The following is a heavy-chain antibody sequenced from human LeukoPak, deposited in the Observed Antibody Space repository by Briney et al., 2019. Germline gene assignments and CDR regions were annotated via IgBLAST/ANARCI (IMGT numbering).Heavy chain of an antibody. D-gene: IGHD6-25*01. CDR2: IGSRSTSI. J-gene: IGHJ3*02. Sequence: PGGSLRLSCAASGFTFTSHSMDWARQAPGKGLEWVSSIGSRSTSIYYADSVKGRFTISRDNAKNSLYLQMNSLRAEDTAVYYCARESSESFDIWGQGTMVTVSS. CDR1: GFTFTSHS. V-gene: IGHV3-21*01. CDR3: ARESSESFDI.